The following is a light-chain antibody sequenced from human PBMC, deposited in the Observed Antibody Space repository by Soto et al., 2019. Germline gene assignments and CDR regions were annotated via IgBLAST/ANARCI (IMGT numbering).Light chain of an antibody. CDR1: QSVDSR. CDR2: GAS. CDR3: QQFSDSPPERT. J-gene: IGKJ1*01. V-gene: IGKV3-15*01. Sequence: ETVMTQSPAVLSVSPGERATLSCRASQSVDSRLAWYQQKPGQAPRLLIYGASTRATGIPARFSGSGSGTEFTLTISSLQSEDSAIYYSQQFSDSPPERTFGQVTKV.